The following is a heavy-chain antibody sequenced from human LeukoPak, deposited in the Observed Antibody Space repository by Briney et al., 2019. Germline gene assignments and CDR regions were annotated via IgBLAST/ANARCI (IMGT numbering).Heavy chain of an antibody. CDR2: ISGRGGNT. D-gene: IGHD3-22*01. CDR1: GFTFSSYA. CDR3: AKAKCYDRSGYCPFDY. V-gene: IGHV3-23*01. J-gene: IGHJ4*02. Sequence: PGGSLRLSCAASGFTFSSYAMSWVRQAPGKGLEWVSAISGRGGNTYYAGSVKGRVPISRDNSKNTLYPQMNSLRAEDTAVYYCAKAKCYDRSGYCPFDYWGQGTLVTVSS.